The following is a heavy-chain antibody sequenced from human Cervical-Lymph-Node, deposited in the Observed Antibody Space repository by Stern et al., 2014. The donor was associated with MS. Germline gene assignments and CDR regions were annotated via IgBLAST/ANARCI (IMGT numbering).Heavy chain of an antibody. CDR1: GYTFTSFG. D-gene: IGHD2-2*02. J-gene: IGHJ6*02. V-gene: IGHV1-18*01. Sequence: VQLVQSGAEVRKPGASVKVSCKASGYTFTSFGISWLRRAPGQGLEWMGWISGYNGDTTYPQKFQGRVILTTDTSTSTAYMDLTSLRSDDTAMYYCARGPYCSSTSCYTNGYYFYGLDVWGQGTTVTVSS. CDR3: ARGPYCSSTSCYTNGYYFYGLDV. CDR2: ISGYNGDT.